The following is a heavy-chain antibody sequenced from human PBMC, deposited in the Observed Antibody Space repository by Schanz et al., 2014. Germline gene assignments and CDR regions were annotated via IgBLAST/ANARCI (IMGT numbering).Heavy chain of an antibody. V-gene: IGHV1-3*01. CDR2: ISAGTGNT. D-gene: IGHD6-13*01. CDR1: GYAFSDYG. J-gene: IGHJ4*02. CDR3: ARSGSSNWYCFDY. Sequence: QVQLVQSGAEVKKPGASVKVSCKTSGYAFSDYGITWVRQAPGQGLQWMGWISAGTGNTEYSQKFQGRVTITRDTLASTAYMEVSSLRSEDTAVYYCARSGSSNWYCFDYWGQGTLVTVSS.